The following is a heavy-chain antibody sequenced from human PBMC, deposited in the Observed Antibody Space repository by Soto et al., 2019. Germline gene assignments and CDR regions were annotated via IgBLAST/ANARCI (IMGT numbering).Heavy chain of an antibody. CDR1: GGSISSSNL. J-gene: IGHJ4*02. CDR3: ARGLVGATWAFDY. V-gene: IGHV4-4*02. D-gene: IGHD1-26*01. Sequence: SETLSLTCAVSGGSISSSNLWSWVRQPPGKGLEWIGEIYHSGSTNYNPSLKSRVTISVDKSKNQFSLKLSSVTAADTAVYYCARGLVGATWAFDYWGQGTLVTVSS. CDR2: IYHSGST.